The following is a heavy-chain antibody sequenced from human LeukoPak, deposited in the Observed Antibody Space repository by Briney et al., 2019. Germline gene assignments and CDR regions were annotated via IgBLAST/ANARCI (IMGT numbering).Heavy chain of an antibody. CDR3: ARGLRYYDFWSGYFDY. CDR2: ISAYNGNT. D-gene: IGHD3-3*01. Sequence: AASVKVSCKASGYTFTSYGISWVRQAPGQGLEWMGWISAYNGNTNYAQKLQGRVTMTTDTSTSTAYMALRSLRSDDTAGYYCARGLRYYDFWSGYFDYWGQGTLVTVSS. V-gene: IGHV1-18*01. CDR1: GYTFTSYG. J-gene: IGHJ4*02.